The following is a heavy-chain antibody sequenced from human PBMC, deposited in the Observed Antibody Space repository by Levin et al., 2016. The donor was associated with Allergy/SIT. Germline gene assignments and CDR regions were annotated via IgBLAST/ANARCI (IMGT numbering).Heavy chain of an antibody. J-gene: IGHJ4*02. Sequence: SVKVSCKASGGSFSSYAMSWVRQAPGQGLEWMGGIIPIFGAANYAQKFQGRVTITADESTSTAYMELSSLRFEDTAVYYCASFPGIAVARTGDYWGQGTLVTVSS. D-gene: IGHD6-19*01. CDR2: IIPIFGAA. CDR3: ASFPGIAVARTGDY. V-gene: IGHV1-69*13. CDR1: GGSFSSYA.